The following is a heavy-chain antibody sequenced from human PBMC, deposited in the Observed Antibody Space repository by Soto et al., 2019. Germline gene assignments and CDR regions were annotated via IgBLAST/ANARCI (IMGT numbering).Heavy chain of an antibody. CDR3: AKDFTPDGYWDFDY. D-gene: IGHD4-17*01. J-gene: IGHJ4*02. CDR2: VLQTGSST. Sequence: GGSLRLSCAASGFTFSTYTMSWVRQAPGKGLEWVSAVLQTGSSTYYADSVKGRFTISRDNSKNTLYLQMNNLRAEDTAVYYCAKDFTPDGYWDFDYWGQGTLVTVSS. CDR1: GFTFSTYT. V-gene: IGHV3-23*01.